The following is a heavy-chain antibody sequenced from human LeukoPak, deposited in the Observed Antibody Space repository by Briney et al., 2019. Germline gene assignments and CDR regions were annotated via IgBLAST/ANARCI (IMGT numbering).Heavy chain of an antibody. V-gene: IGHV1-2*02. Sequence: ASVKVSCKASGYTFTGYYMHWVRQAPGQGLEWMGWINPNSGGTSYAQKFQGRVTMTRDTSISTAYMELSRLRSDDTAVYYCARMPPNDFWPKTYYFDYWGQGTLVTVSS. D-gene: IGHD3-3*01. CDR3: ARMPPNDFWPKTYYFDY. J-gene: IGHJ4*02. CDR2: INPNSGGT. CDR1: GYTFTGYY.